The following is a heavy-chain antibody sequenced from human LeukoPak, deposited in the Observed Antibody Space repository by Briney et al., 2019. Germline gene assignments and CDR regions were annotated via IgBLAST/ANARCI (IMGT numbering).Heavy chain of an antibody. J-gene: IGHJ4*02. CDR3: ARDHGGSYPYYFDY. CDR2: ISAYNGNT. V-gene: IGHV1-18*01. Sequence: ASVKVSCKASGYTFTSYGISWVRQAPGQGLEWMGWISAYNGNTNYAQKLQGRVTMTTDTSTSTAYMELSSLRSEDTAVYYCARDHGGSYPYYFDYWGQGTLVTVSS. D-gene: IGHD1-26*01. CDR1: GYTFTSYG.